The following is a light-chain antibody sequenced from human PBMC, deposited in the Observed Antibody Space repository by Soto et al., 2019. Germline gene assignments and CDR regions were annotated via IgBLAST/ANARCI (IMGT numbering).Light chain of an antibody. J-gene: IGKJ2*01. CDR3: HQYNHWPPLYS. CDR1: QSVSNN. CDR2: GDS. Sequence: EVVLTQSPVTLSMSPGERATLSCRASQSVSNNLARYQQKPGQAPRLLIYGDSTRATGVPARFSGSGSGTEFTLTIAGLQSEDIAIYYCHQYNHWPPLYSFGQGTRLEIK. V-gene: IGKV3-15*01.